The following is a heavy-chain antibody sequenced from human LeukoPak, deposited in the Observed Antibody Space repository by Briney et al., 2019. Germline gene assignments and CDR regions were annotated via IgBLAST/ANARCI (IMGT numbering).Heavy chain of an antibody. CDR2: INHSGST. J-gene: IGHJ4*02. CDR1: GGSFSGYY. V-gene: IGHV4-34*01. CDR3: ARGLVRRYFDY. D-gene: IGHD2-2*01. Sequence: SETLSLTCAVYGGSFSGYYWSWIRQPPGKGLEWIGEINHSGSTNYNPSLKSRVTISVDTSKNQFSLKLSSVTAADTAVYCCARGLVRRYFDYWGQGTLVTVSS.